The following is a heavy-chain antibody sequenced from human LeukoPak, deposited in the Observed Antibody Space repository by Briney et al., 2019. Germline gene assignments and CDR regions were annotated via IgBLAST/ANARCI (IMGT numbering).Heavy chain of an antibody. V-gene: IGHV3-23*01. D-gene: IGHD5-12*01. CDR1: GFTLSNYA. CDR2: MGGSGDYT. CDR3: GKGLNRDYSGIGDQ. J-gene: IGHJ4*02. Sequence: PGGSLRLSCAASGFTLSNYAMSWVRQAPGKGLEWGSYMGGSGDYTYYADSAKGRFTISRDNSENKLYLQANSLRAEDTAMYYWGKGLNRDYSGIGDQWGQGALVTVSS.